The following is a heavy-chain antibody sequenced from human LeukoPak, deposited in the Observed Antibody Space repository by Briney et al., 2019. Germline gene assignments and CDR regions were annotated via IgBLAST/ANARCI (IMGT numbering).Heavy chain of an antibody. Sequence: GGSLRLSCITSGFTFGDYAMSWVRQAPGRGLGWVGLIRSKPDGGTTEYVASVKDRFTISRDDSKSIAYLQKNSLKSEDTAVYFCTRDNSGYDRSGYYYGGDYWGQGTLVTVSS. D-gene: IGHD3-22*01. CDR1: GFTFGDYA. CDR3: TRDNSGYDRSGYYYGGDY. J-gene: IGHJ4*02. CDR2: IRSKPDGGTT. V-gene: IGHV3-49*04.